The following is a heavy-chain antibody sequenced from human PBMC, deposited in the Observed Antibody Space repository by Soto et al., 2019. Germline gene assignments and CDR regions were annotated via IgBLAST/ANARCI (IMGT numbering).Heavy chain of an antibody. CDR1: GFTFSDYY. J-gene: IGHJ5*02. CDR3: ARLRYFDWLSTFDP. V-gene: IGHV3-11*01. CDR2: ISSSGSTI. Sequence: GGSLRLSCAASGFTFSDYYMSWIRQAPGKGLEWVSYISSSGSTIYYADSVKGRFTISRDNAKNSLYLQMNSLRAEDTAVYYCARLRYFDWLSTFDPWGQGTLVTVYS. D-gene: IGHD3-9*01.